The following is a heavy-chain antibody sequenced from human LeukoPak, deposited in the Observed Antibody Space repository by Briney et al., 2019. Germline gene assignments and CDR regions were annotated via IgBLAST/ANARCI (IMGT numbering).Heavy chain of an antibody. D-gene: IGHD3/OR15-3a*01. J-gene: IGHJ4*02. CDR1: GGSISSGGYS. Sequence: SVTLSLTCAVSGGSISSGGYSWTWIRQPPGKGLEWIGYIYHSGSTYYNPSLKSRVTISVDRSKNQFSLKLSSVTAADTAVYYCARSRTGYYVDFDYWGQGTLVTVSS. CDR3: ARSRTGYYVDFDY. V-gene: IGHV4-30-2*01. CDR2: IYHSGST.